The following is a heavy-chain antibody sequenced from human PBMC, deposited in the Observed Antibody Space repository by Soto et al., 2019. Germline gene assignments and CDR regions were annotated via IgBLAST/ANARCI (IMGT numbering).Heavy chain of an antibody. CDR2: INPNSGGT. CDR3: ARGASMVRGVRRENWFDP. V-gene: IGHV1-2*04. Sequence: ASVKVSCKASGYTFTGYYMHWVRQAPGQGLEWMGWINPNSGGTNYAQKFQGWVTMTRDTSISTAYMELSRLRSDDTAVYYCARGASMVRGVRRENWFDPWGQGTLVTISS. D-gene: IGHD3-10*01. J-gene: IGHJ5*02. CDR1: GYTFTGYY.